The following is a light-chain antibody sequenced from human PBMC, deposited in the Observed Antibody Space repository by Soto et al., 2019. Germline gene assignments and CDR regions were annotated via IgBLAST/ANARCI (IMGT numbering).Light chain of an antibody. CDR1: SSDVGGYSY. Sequence: QSALTQPPSASGSPGQSVTISCTGTSSDVGGYSYVSWYQQHPGKAPKLMIYEVNKRPSGVPDRFSGSKSGNTASLTVSGLQAGDEADYYCTSLRVFGGGTKLTVL. V-gene: IGLV2-8*01. J-gene: IGLJ2*01. CDR2: EVN. CDR3: TSLRV.